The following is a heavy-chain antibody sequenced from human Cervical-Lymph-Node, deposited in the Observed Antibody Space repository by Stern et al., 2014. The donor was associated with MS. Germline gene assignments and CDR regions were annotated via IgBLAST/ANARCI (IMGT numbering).Heavy chain of an antibody. CDR1: GFTFDNYA. CDR2: ISWDTENT. Sequence: EVQLVESGGGLVQPGRSLRLSCAASGFTFDNYAMHWVRQVPGKGLEWVSGISWDTENTGYAGSVKGRFTISRDNAKNSLYLQMNSLRPEDTALYYCAKSLGLRYFGWLFDYWGQGALVTVSS. D-gene: IGHD3-9*01. J-gene: IGHJ4*02. V-gene: IGHV3-9*01. CDR3: AKSLGLRYFGWLFDY.